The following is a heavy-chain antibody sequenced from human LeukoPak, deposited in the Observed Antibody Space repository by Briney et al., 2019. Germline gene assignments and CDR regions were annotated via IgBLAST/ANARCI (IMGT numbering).Heavy chain of an antibody. J-gene: IGHJ4*02. CDR1: GFSFSSYS. Sequence: GGSLRLSCAASGFSFSSYSMNWVRQAPGKGLEWVSYTLGSSSTIFYADSVKGRFTISRDNAKNTLYLQMNGLRAEDTAVYYCAKDPTVLLWFGELPPDPFFDYWGQGTLVTVSS. V-gene: IGHV3-48*04. D-gene: IGHD3-10*01. CDR2: TLGSSSTI. CDR3: AKDPTVLLWFGELPPDPFFDY.